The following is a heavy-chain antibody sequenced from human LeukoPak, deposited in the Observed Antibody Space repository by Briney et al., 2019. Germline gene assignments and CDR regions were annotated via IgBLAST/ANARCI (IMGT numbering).Heavy chain of an antibody. CDR1: GGSISSHY. V-gene: IGHV4-59*11. CDR3: ARAPWGGYDDAFDI. D-gene: IGHD5-12*01. Sequence: SETLSLTCTVSGGSISSHYWSWIRQPPGKGLEWIGYIYYSGSTNCNPSLRGRLTISIDTSKNQFSLKLSSVTAADTAVYYCARAPWGGYDDAFDIWGQGTMVTVSS. J-gene: IGHJ3*02. CDR2: IYYSGST.